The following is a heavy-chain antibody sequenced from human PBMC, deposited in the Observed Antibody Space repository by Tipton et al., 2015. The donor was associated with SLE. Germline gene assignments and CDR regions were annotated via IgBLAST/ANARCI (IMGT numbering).Heavy chain of an antibody. J-gene: IGHJ3*02. V-gene: IGHV4-39*07. CDR2: ISYSGAT. CDR3: ARRTVAALGAQFGDVFDI. D-gene: IGHD6-6*01. CDR1: GDTIDGNTYF. Sequence: LRLSCTVSGDTIDGNTYFWDWIRQPPGKGLMLIGSISYSGATSYNPSLKSRVTISVDTSKNQFSLSLISVTAADTAVYFCARRTVAALGAQFGDVFDIWGQGTMVTVSS.